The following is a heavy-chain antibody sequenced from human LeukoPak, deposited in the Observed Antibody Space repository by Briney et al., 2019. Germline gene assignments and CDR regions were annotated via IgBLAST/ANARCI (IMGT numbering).Heavy chain of an antibody. CDR2: INWNGGST. CDR3: ARGGAQLRFLEWLLPNYFDY. J-gene: IGHJ4*02. V-gene: IGHV3-20*04. CDR1: GFTFDDYG. Sequence: GGSLRLSCAASGFTFDDYGMSWVRQAPGRGLEWVSGINWNGGSTGYADSVKGRFTISRDNAKNSLYLQVNSLRAEDTALYYCARGGAQLRFLEWLLPNYFDYWGQGTLVTVSS. D-gene: IGHD3-3*01.